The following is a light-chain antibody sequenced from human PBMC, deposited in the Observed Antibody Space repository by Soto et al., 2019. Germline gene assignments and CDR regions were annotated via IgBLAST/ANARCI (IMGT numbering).Light chain of an antibody. CDR3: SSYRSRTMVV. J-gene: IGLJ2*01. Sequence: QSALTQPASVSGSPGQSITISCTGTNSDVGSYNYVSWYQHHPGKAPKLMIYDVNNRPSGVSNRFSGSKSGNTASLTISGLQAEDEADYYCSSYRSRTMVVFGGGTKLTVL. CDR2: DVN. V-gene: IGLV2-14*03. CDR1: NSDVGSYNY.